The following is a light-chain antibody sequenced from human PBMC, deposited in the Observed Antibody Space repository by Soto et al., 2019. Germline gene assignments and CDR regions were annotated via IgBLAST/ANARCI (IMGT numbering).Light chain of an antibody. CDR1: QSVSTY. CDR2: DAS. V-gene: IGKV3-11*01. CDR3: QQRYNWPPIT. Sequence: EIVMTQSPVTLSVSPGEGATLSWRASQSVSTYLAWYQQKPGQAPRRLIYDASNRATGIPARFSGSGSGTDFTLTISSLEPEDFAIYYCQQRYNWPPITFGQGTRLEI. J-gene: IGKJ5*01.